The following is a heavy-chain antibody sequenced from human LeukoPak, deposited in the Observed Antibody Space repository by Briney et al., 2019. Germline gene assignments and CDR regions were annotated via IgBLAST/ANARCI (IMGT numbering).Heavy chain of an antibody. Sequence: GASLRFSCAASGFTFSSYAMSWVRQAPGKGLEWVSANSGSGGSTYYADSVKGRFTISRDNSKNTLYLQMNSLRAEDTAVYYCAKDGRGATMFYYGMDVWGQGTTVTVSS. D-gene: IGHD1-26*01. J-gene: IGHJ6*02. CDR2: NSGSGGST. V-gene: IGHV3-23*01. CDR3: AKDGRGATMFYYGMDV. CDR1: GFTFSSYA.